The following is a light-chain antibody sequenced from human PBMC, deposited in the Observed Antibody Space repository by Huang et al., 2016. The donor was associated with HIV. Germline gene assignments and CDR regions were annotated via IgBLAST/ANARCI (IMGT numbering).Light chain of an antibody. V-gene: IGKV4-1*01. J-gene: IGKJ2*01. CDR3: QQYYSTPLYT. CDR2: WAS. Sequence: DIVLTQSPDSLAVSLGERATINCKSSQSVLYTSNNKSHLAWYQQKPGQPPTLLIYWASTRESVVPDRFSGSGSGTDFTLTIRSLQAEDVAVYYCQQYYSTPLYTFGQGTKLEIK. CDR1: QSVLYTSNNKSH.